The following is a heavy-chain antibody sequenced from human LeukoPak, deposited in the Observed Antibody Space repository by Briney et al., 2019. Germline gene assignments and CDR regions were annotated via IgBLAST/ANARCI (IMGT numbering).Heavy chain of an antibody. J-gene: IGHJ4*02. D-gene: IGHD3-3*01. CDR2: IIPIYGRA. CDR3: AAGGAYEFRDDY. Sequence: ASVKVSCKASGGSFTSYGISWVRQAPGQGLEWMGKIIPIYGRATYGQKSQGRVTITPDALTTTSYMELSSLTAEDMAVYYCAAGGAYEFRDDYWGQGTLVTVSS. V-gene: IGHV1-69*15. CDR1: GGSFTSYG.